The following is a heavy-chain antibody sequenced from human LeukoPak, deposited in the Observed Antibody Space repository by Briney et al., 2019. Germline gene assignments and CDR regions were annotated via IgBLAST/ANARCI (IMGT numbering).Heavy chain of an antibody. V-gene: IGHV3-21*01. CDR1: GFSFRTHS. CDR3: ARAHDFWSGYGGNYMDV. CDR2: ITSFGSDI. J-gene: IGHJ6*03. D-gene: IGHD3-3*01. Sequence: GGPLRLSCAASGFSFRTHSMKWVRQAPGKGLEWVSSITSFGSDIYYADSVKGRFTISRDDGKNSLYLQMNSLGAEDSAVYYCARAHDFWSGYGGNYMDVWGKGTTVTVSS.